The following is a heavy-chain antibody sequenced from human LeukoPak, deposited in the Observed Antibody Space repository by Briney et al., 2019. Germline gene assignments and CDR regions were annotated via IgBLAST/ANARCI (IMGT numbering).Heavy chain of an antibody. V-gene: IGHV4-59*08. CDR2: IYYSGST. D-gene: IGHD6-13*01. Sequence: SETLSLTCTVSGGSIGSYYWSWIRQPPGKGLEWIGYIYYSGSTNYNPSLKSRVTISVDTSKNQFSLKLSSVTAADTAVYYCAIRYSSSWYSDAFDIWGQGTMVTVSS. CDR3: AIRYSSSWYSDAFDI. J-gene: IGHJ3*02. CDR1: GGSIGSYY.